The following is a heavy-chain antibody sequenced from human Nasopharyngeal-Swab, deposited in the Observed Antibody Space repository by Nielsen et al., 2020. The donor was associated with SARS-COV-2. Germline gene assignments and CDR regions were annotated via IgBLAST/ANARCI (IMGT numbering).Heavy chain of an antibody. Sequence: GESLKISCAVSGFTFSRFGMHWVRQAPGKGLEWVAFIAYDANIEYYGDSVKGRFSISRDSSKHTLHLQMDSLRGEDTAVYYCVRDAPAHYGAFYWGRGTLVTVSS. V-gene: IGHV3-30*03. J-gene: IGHJ4*02. CDR3: VRDAPAHYGAFY. D-gene: IGHD4-17*01. CDR1: GFTFSRFG. CDR2: IAYDANIE.